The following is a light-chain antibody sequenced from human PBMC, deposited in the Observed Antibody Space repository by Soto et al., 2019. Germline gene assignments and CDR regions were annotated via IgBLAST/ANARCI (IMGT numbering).Light chain of an antibody. CDR2: AAS. Sequence: DIQMTQSPSSVSASVGDRVTITCRASQDISGWLAWFQQKPGKAPNLLIYAASILQSGVPSRFSGSGSGTDFTLTISSLQPEDFATYYCQQSYSTPRTFGPGTKVDIK. CDR1: QDISGW. J-gene: IGKJ3*01. CDR3: QQSYSTPRT. V-gene: IGKV1-12*01.